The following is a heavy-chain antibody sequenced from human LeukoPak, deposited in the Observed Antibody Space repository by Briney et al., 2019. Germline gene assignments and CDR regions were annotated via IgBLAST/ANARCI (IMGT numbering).Heavy chain of an antibody. CDR1: GGSFSGYY. Sequence: SETLSLTCAVYGGSFSGYYWSWIRQPPGKGLEWIGEINHSGSTNYNPSLKSRVTISVDTSKNQFSLKLSSVTAADTAVYYCARAKATNYDFWSGYYQKYYFDYWGQGTLVTVSS. CDR2: INHSGST. CDR3: ARAKATNYDFWSGYYQKYYFDY. D-gene: IGHD3-3*01. V-gene: IGHV4-34*01. J-gene: IGHJ4*02.